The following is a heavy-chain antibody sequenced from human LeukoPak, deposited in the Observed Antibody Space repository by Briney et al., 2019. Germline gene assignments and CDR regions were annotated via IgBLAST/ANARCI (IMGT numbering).Heavy chain of an antibody. CDR3: AGDSYDSSGYSTVFDY. CDR2: ISSNGGST. Sequence: GGSLRLSCAASGFTFSSYAMHWVRQAPGKGLEYVSAISSNGGSTYYANSVKGRFTISRDNSKNTLYLQMGSLRAEDMAVYYCAGDSYDSSGYSTVFDYWGQGTLVTVSS. CDR1: GFTFSSYA. D-gene: IGHD3-22*01. V-gene: IGHV3-64*01. J-gene: IGHJ4*02.